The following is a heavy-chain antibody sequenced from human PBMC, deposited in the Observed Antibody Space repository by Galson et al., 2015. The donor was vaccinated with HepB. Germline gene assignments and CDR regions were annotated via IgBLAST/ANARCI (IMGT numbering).Heavy chain of an antibody. D-gene: IGHD1-26*01. CDR3: ARRRSLRGAFDI. CDR1: GFTFSSYA. Sequence: SLRLSCAASGFTFSSYAMSWVRQAPGKGLEWVSGISGSGGSTYYADSVKGRFTMSRDNSKDTLYLQMNSLRGEDTAVYFCARRRSLRGAFDIWGQGTVVTVSS. V-gene: IGHV3-23*01. J-gene: IGHJ3*02. CDR2: ISGSGGST.